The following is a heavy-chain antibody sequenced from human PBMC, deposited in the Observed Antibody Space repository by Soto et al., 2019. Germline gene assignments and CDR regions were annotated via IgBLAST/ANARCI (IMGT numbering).Heavy chain of an antibody. CDR2: IYYSGST. J-gene: IGHJ6*01. D-gene: IGHD6-6*01. CDR3: AQQLVPFARYYYCGMDV. Sequence: PSEILSLPKTAAGGSIADHYGSWIRYNQGKGLEWIGYIYYSGSTNCNPSLKSRVTISVDTSNNQFSLKLSSVIAADTAVYYCAQQLVPFARYYYCGMDVWGQGPTGTVSS. CDR1: GGSIADHY. V-gene: IGHV4-59*11.